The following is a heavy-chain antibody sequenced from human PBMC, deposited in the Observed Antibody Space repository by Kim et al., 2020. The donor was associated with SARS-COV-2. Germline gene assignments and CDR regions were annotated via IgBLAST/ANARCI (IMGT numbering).Heavy chain of an antibody. CDR1: GYTFTGYY. J-gene: IGHJ5*02. CDR3: ATEIIVVPAAGFDP. V-gene: IGHV1-2*02. Sequence: ASVKVSCKASGYTFTGYYMHWVRQAPGQGLEWMGWINPNSGGTNYAQKFQGRVTMTRDTSISTAYMELSRLRSDDTAVYYCATEIIVVPAAGFDPWGQGTLVTVSS. CDR2: INPNSGGT. D-gene: IGHD2-2*01.